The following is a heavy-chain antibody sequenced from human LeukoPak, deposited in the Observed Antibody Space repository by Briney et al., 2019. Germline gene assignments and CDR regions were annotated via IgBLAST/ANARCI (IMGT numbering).Heavy chain of an antibody. CDR1: GFIFPSCA. Sequence: GGSLRLSCAASGFIFPSCAMNWVRQAPGKGLEWVSASRGSGDSTYYADSVKGRFTISTDNSKNTLYLQMNSLRAEDTPVYYCARGSWEHYYHRMHVWGQATTVTVSS. J-gene: IGHJ6*02. CDR3: ARGSWEHYYHRMHV. V-gene: IGHV3-23*01. CDR2: SRGSGDST. D-gene: IGHD1-26*01.